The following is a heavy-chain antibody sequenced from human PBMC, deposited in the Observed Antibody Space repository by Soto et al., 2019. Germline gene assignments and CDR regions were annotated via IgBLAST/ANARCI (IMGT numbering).Heavy chain of an antibody. Sequence: EVQLLESGGDLVQPGGSLRLSCAASGFTFGTYAMSWVRQAPGKGLDWVSVISGSGDITYYADSVRGRFTISTDNSTNTLYLPKNSLRAEDTAIYYCAKIYSASWYAGVDYWGQGTLVTVSS. V-gene: IGHV3-23*01. CDR1: GFTFGTYA. CDR3: AKIYSASWYAGVDY. CDR2: ISGSGDIT. D-gene: IGHD6-13*01. J-gene: IGHJ4*02.